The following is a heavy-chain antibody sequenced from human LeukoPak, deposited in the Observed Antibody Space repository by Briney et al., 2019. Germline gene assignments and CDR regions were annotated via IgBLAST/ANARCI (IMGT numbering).Heavy chain of an antibody. D-gene: IGHD1-14*01. CDR1: GGSFSGYY. CDR2: INNYGTD. J-gene: IGHJ6*01. CDR3: ARVLPDHAPFDV. V-gene: IGHV4-34*01. Sequence: SETLSLTCAVYGGSFSGYYWSWIRQPPGKGLEWIGEINNYGTDRYNPSLQSRVSISVDSSKSQFSLRLSSVTAADTALYYCARVLPDHAPFDVWGKGTSVTISS.